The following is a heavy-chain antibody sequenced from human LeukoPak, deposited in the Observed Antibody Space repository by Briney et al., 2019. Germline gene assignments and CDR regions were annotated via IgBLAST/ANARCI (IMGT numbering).Heavy chain of an antibody. J-gene: IGHJ6*03. D-gene: IGHD5-24*01. CDR2: INHGGST. CDR1: GGSFSGYY. V-gene: IGHV4-34*01. Sequence: SETLSLTCAVYGGSFSGYYWTWIRQSPGKGLEWLGEINHGGSTKYNPSLKSRVTISVDTSKNQFSLKLSSVTAADTAVYYCAHLGGWLQLTHYYYYMDVWGKGTTVTVSS. CDR3: AHLGGWLQLTHYYYYMDV.